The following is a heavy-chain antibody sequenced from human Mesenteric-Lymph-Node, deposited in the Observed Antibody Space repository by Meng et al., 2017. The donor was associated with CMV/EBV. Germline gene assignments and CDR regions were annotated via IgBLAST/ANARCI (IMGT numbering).Heavy chain of an antibody. D-gene: IGHD3-10*01. CDR3: AKDKSDYYGSGSYYPY. CDR1: GFTFSSYG. Sequence: SGFTFSSYGMHWVRQAPGKGLEWVAVIWHDGSNKHYVDSVKGRFSISRDNSKNTLYLQMNSLRAEDTAVYYCAKDKSDYYGSGSYYPYWGQGTLVTVSS. V-gene: IGHV3-33*06. CDR2: IWHDGSNK. J-gene: IGHJ4*02.